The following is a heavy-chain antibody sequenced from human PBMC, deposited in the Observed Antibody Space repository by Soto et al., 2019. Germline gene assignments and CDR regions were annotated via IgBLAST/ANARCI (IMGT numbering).Heavy chain of an antibody. D-gene: IGHD6-19*01. Sequence: SLRLSCAASGFAVSSKYMTWVRQAPGKGLEWVSVIYGSGTTYYADSVKGRFTISRDTSKNTLYLQMNSLRAEDTAVYYCVQTTGWPGFDFWGQGTLVTVSS. J-gene: IGHJ4*02. CDR1: GFAVSSKY. CDR2: IYGSGTT. V-gene: IGHV3-53*01. CDR3: VQTTGWPGFDF.